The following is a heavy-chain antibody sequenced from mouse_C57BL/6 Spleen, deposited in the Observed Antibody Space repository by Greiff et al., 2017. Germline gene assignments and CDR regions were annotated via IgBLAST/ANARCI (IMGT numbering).Heavy chain of an antibody. CDR2: IDPSDSYT. CDR3: ARGYDYSFAY. CDR1: GYTFTSYW. J-gene: IGHJ3*01. Sequence: QVQLQQPGAELVRPGTSVKLSCKASGYTFTSYWMHWVKQRPGHGLEWIGVIDPSDSYTNYNQKFKGKATLTVDTSSSTAYMQLSSLTSEDSAVYYCARGYDYSFAYWGQGTLVTVSA. V-gene: IGHV1-59*01. D-gene: IGHD2-4*01.